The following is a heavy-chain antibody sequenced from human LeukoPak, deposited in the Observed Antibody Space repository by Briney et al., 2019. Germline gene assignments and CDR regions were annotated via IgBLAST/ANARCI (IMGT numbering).Heavy chain of an antibody. CDR2: ISNSGTTM. V-gene: IGHV3-11*04. CDR3: ATGNEYYFDH. D-gene: IGHD1-14*01. CDR1: GFSFSDYY. Sequence: SGGSLKLSCAASGFSFSDYYMGWFRQAPGKGLEWVSFISNSGTTMYYTDSLKGRFTISRDNAKNSLYLQMNSLRVEDTAVYYCATGNEYYFDHWGQGTLVTVSS. J-gene: IGHJ4*02.